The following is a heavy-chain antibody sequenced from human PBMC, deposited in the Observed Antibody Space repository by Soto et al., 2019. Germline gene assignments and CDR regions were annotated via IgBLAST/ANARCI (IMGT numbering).Heavy chain of an antibody. Sequence: QVQLVQSGAEVKKPGASVKVSCKTSGDTFSRSTISWVRQAPGQGLEWMGWISAYSGNVKYAWKFQDRVTMTTDTSTSTAYVELRSLRFDDTAVYYCAIANYGYDDYWGQGTLVTVSS. V-gene: IGHV1-18*01. CDR2: ISAYSGNV. CDR3: AIANYGYDDY. CDR1: GDTFSRST. J-gene: IGHJ4*02. D-gene: IGHD4-17*01.